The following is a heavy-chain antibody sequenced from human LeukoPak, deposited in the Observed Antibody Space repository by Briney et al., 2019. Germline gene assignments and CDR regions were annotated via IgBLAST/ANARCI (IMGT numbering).Heavy chain of an antibody. Sequence: TSETLSLTCTVSGGSISSYYWSWARQPPGKGLEWIGYIYYSGSTNYNPSLKSRVTISVDTSKNQFSLKLSSVTAADTAVYYCARDHSAYNFDYWGQGTLVAVSS. J-gene: IGHJ4*02. CDR2: IYYSGST. CDR3: ARDHSAYNFDY. CDR1: GGSISSYY. V-gene: IGHV4-59*12. D-gene: IGHD3-16*01.